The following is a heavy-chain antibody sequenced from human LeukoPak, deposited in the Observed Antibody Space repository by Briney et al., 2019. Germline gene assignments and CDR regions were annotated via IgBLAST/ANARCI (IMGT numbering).Heavy chain of an antibody. CDR3: AREYSSLRFDP. V-gene: IGHV4-59*01. J-gene: IGHJ5*02. Sequence: SETLSLTCTVSGGSISSYYWNWIRQPPGKGLEWIGYIYYSGNTNYNPSLKSRVAISVDTSKNQFSLKLSSVTAADAAVYYCAREYSSLRFDPWGQGTLVTVSS. CDR2: IYYSGNT. CDR1: GGSISSYY. D-gene: IGHD6-13*01.